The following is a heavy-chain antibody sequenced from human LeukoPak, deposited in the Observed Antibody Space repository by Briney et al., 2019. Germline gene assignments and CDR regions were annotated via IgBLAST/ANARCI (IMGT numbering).Heavy chain of an antibody. CDR1: GFSLSTSGVG. D-gene: IGHD2-15*01. V-gene: IGHV2-5*02. J-gene: IGHJ6*03. CDR2: IYWDDDK. Sequence: SGPTLVRPTQTLTLTCTFSGFSLSTSGVGVGWIRQPPGKALEWLALIYWDDDKRYSPSLKSRLTITKDTSKNQVVLTMTNMDPVNTATYYCAHIFSGYCSGGSCYPYYYYYYMDVWGKGTTVTVSS. CDR3: AHIFSGYCSGGSCYPYYYYYYMDV.